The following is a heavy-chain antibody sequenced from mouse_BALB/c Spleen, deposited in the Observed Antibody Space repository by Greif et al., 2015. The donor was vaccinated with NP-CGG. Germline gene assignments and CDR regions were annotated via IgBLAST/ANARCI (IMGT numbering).Heavy chain of an antibody. J-gene: IGHJ4*01. Sequence: VQLVESGAELVKPGASVKLSCKASGYTFTSYWMHWVKQRPGQGLEWIGEISPSNGRTNYNEKFKSKATLTVDKSSSTAYMQLSSLTSEDSAVYYCAIYDGYYYYAMDYWGQGTSVTVSS. D-gene: IGHD2-3*01. CDR1: GYTFTSYW. V-gene: IGHV1S81*02. CDR3: AIYDGYYYYAMDY. CDR2: ISPSNGRT.